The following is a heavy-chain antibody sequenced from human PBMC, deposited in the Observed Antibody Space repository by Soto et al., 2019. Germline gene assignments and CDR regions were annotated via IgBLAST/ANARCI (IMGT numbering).Heavy chain of an antibody. Sequence: PGESLKISCKGSGYSFTSYWIGWVRQMPGKGLEWMGIIYPGDSDTRYSPSFQGQVTISADKSISTAYLQWSSLRASDTAMYYCARGVLVRDSVNGYDSGYYGMDVWGQGTTVTVSS. J-gene: IGHJ6*02. V-gene: IGHV5-51*01. CDR3: ARGVLVRDSVNGYDSGYYGMDV. D-gene: IGHD5-12*01. CDR1: GYSFTSYW. CDR2: IYPGDSDT.